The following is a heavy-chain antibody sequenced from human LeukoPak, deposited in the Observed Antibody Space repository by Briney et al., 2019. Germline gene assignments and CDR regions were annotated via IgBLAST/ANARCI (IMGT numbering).Heavy chain of an antibody. D-gene: IGHD6-13*01. CDR2: MNPNSGNT. CDR3: AREYSSSWLDAFDI. Sequence: GASVKVSCKASGYTFTSYDINWVRQATGQGLEWMGWMNPNSGNTGYAQKFQGRVTITRNTSISTAYMELSSLRSEDTAVYYCAREYSSSWLDAFDIWGQGTMVTVSS. V-gene: IGHV1-8*03. J-gene: IGHJ3*02. CDR1: GYTFTSYD.